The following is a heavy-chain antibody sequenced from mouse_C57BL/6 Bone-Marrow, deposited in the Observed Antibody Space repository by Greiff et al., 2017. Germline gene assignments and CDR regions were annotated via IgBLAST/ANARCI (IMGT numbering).Heavy chain of an antibody. V-gene: IGHV5-9-1*02. D-gene: IGHD1-1*01. CDR3: TRGHYGSSFDY. CDR1: GFTFSSYA. Sequence: EVKLVESGEGLVKPGWSLKLSCAASGFTFSSYAMSWVRQTPEKRLEWVAYISSGGDYIYYADTVKGRFTISRDNARYTLYLQMSSLKSEDTAMYYGTRGHYGSSFDYWGQGTTLTVSS. J-gene: IGHJ2*01. CDR2: ISSGGDYI.